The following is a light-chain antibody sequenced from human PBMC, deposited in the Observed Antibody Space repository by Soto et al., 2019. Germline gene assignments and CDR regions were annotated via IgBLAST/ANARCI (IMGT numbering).Light chain of an antibody. J-gene: IGKJ4*02. CDR1: QSVSSSY. V-gene: IGKV3D-20*01. CDR3: QQYGSSPPLT. CDR2: DAS. Sequence: EIVLTQSPATLSLSPGERATLSCGASQSVSSSYLAWYQQKPGLAPRLLIYDASSRATGIPDRFSGSGSGTDFTLTISRLEPEDFAVDYCQQYGSSPPLTFGGGTKVEIK.